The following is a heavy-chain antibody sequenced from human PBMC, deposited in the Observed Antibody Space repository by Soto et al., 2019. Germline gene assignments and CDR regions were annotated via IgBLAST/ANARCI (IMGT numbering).Heavy chain of an antibody. CDR1: GFTFDDYA. Sequence: QTGGSLRLSCAASGFTFDDYAMHWVRQAPGKGLEWVSGISWNSGSIGYVDSVKGRFTISRDNAKNSLYLQMNSLRAEDTALYYCAKEGPYRRVYYYYGMDVWGQGTTVTVSS. CDR2: ISWNSGSI. J-gene: IGHJ6*02. V-gene: IGHV3-9*01. CDR3: AKEGPYRRVYYYYGMDV.